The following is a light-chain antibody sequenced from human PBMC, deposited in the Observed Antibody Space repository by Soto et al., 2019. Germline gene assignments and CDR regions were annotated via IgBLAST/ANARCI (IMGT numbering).Light chain of an antibody. Sequence: QSVLTQPRSVSGSPGQSVTISCTGTSSDVGGYNFVSWYQQHPGKAPKLMIYDVGKRPSGVPDRFSGSKSGNTASLTISGLQAEDEADYYCCSYAGSYAHVVFGGGTQLTVL. CDR2: DVG. CDR1: SSDVGGYNF. J-gene: IGLJ2*01. CDR3: CSYAGSYAHVV. V-gene: IGLV2-11*01.